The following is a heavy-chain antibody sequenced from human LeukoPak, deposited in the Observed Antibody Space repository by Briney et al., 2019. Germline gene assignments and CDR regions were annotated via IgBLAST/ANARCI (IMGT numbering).Heavy chain of an antibody. CDR3: ARLTRLRTVAGRYFDY. V-gene: IGHV4-39*01. Sequence: PSETLSLTCTVSGGSISSSSYYWGWIRQPPGKGLEWIGSIYYSGSIYYNPSLKSRVTISVDTSKNQFSLKPSSVTAADTAVYYCARLTRLRTVAGRYFDYWGQGTLVTVSS. D-gene: IGHD6-19*01. CDR2: IYYSGSI. J-gene: IGHJ4*02. CDR1: GGSISSSSYY.